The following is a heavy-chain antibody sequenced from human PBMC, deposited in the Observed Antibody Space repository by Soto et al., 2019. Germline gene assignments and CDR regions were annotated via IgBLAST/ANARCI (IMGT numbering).Heavy chain of an antibody. CDR2: ISGSGGST. D-gene: IGHD3-22*01. CDR3: ATTTAQYYYDSSGYYYVSRIDAFDI. Sequence: GGSLRLSCAASGFTFSSYAMSWVRQAPGKGLEWVSAISGSGGSTYYADSVKGRFTISRDNSKNTLYLQMNSLRAEDTAVYYCATTTAQYYYDSSGYYYVSRIDAFDIWGQGTMVTV. V-gene: IGHV3-23*01. CDR1: GFTFSSYA. J-gene: IGHJ3*02.